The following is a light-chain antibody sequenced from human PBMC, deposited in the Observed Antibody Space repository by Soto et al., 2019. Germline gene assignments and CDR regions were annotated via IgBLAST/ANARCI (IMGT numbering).Light chain of an antibody. V-gene: IGKV1-39*01. CDR2: AAS. Sequence: DIQMSQSPSSLSASVGDRVTISCRASQSIATYLSWYQHRPGKAPKLLIYAASTLQTGVPSRFSGSGVGTDFTLTISNLQPEDFATYYCQQSYSTLALTFGGGTKLEI. J-gene: IGKJ4*01. CDR3: QQSYSTLALT. CDR1: QSIATY.